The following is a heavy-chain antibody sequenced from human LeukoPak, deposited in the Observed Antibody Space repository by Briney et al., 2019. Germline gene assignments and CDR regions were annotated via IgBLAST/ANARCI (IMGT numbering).Heavy chain of an antibody. CDR3: ATAYYDFWSGYPPLFDY. CDR1: VGTVSSYA. D-gene: IGHD3-3*01. CDR2: IIPIFGTA. V-gene: IGHV1-69*05. Sequence: SVEVSCKASVGTVSSYAISWVRQAPGQGLEWMGGIIPIFGTASYAQKFQGRVTITTDESTSTAYMELSSLRSEDTAVYYCATAYYDFWSGYPPLFDYWGQGTLVTVSS. J-gene: IGHJ4*02.